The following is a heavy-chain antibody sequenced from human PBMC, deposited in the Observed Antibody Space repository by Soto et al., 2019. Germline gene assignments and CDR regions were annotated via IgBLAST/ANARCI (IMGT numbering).Heavy chain of an antibody. Sequence: PETLSVTCDVSGYSISRGYYWAWVRQPPGKGMEWIGSINHRGNSYYNPSLKSRVTISVDTSKNQGSLKVSSVTAADTAVYYFLSSGDATGSYTHSLGHAIPVTV. V-gene: IGHV4-38-2*01. CDR3: LSSGDATGSYTHS. CDR1: GYSISRGYY. D-gene: IGHD3-10*01. J-gene: IGHJ5*01. CDR2: INHRGNS.